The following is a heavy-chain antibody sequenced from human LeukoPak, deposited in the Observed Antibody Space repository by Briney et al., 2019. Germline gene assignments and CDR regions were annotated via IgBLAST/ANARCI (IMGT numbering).Heavy chain of an antibody. Sequence: PLASVKASCKASGYTFTSYGISWVRQAPGQGLEWMGWISAYNGNTNYAQKLQGRVTMTTDTSTSTAYMELSRLKSDDTAVYYCARDFLLWFGYWPLDYWGQGTLVTVSS. D-gene: IGHD3-10*01. CDR2: ISAYNGNT. CDR3: ARDFLLWFGYWPLDY. V-gene: IGHV1-18*01. J-gene: IGHJ4*02. CDR1: GYTFTSYG.